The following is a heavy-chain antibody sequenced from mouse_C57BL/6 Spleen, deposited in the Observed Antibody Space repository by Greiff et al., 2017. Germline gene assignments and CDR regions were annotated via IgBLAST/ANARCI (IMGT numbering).Heavy chain of an antibody. Sequence: DVMLVESGGGLVKPGGSLKLSCAASGFTFSDYGMHWVRQAPEKGLEWVAYISSGSSTIYYADTVKGRFTISRDNAKNTLFLRMTSLRSEDTAMXYCARGDNFYAMDYWGQGTSVTVSS. J-gene: IGHJ4*01. V-gene: IGHV5-17*01. D-gene: IGHD1-3*01. CDR3: ARGDNFYAMDY. CDR1: GFTFSDYG. CDR2: ISSGSSTI.